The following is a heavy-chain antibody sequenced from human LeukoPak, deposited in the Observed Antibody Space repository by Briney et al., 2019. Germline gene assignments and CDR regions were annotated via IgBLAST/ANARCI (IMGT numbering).Heavy chain of an antibody. V-gene: IGHV4-59*01. Sequence: SETLSLPFTVSGGSIRTYYWSWIRPAPGKGLEWIGFISYSGYTSYSPSLKSRVAISVDTSKSQFSLRLSSMTATDTAIYYCARGRNDNGGMFFDSWAQGTLVTVSS. CDR2: ISYSGYT. CDR1: GGSIRTYY. CDR3: ARGRNDNGGMFFDS. D-gene: IGHD4-23*01. J-gene: IGHJ4*02.